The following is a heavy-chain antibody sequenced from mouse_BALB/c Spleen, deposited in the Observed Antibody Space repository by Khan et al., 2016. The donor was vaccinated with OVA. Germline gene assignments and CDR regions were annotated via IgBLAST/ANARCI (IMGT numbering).Heavy chain of an antibody. V-gene: IGHV3-2*02. J-gene: IGHJ2*02. Sequence: DVKLQESGPGLVKPSQSLSLTCTVTGYSITSNYAWNWIRQFPGNKLEWMGYLSYSGSTTYNPSLKSRISITRDTSKNQFFLQLKSVTTEDTATYYCARGNYYGYYFDYWGQGTSLTVSS. D-gene: IGHD1-1*01. CDR3: ARGNYYGYYFDY. CDR2: LSYSGST. CDR1: GYSITSNYA.